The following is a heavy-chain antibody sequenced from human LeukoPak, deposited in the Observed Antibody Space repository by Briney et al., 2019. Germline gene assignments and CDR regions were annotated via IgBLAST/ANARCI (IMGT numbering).Heavy chain of an antibody. CDR1: GFTFSTSW. CDR3: ARVIAAAGIDY. Sequence: PGGSLRLSCAASGFTFSTSWMRWVRQAPGKGLEWVANIKEDGSEKYHADSVKGRFSISRDNPKNSLFLQMNSLGAEDTALYYCARVIAAAGIDYWGQGTLVTVSS. J-gene: IGHJ4*02. D-gene: IGHD6-13*01. CDR2: IKEDGSEK. V-gene: IGHV3-7*03.